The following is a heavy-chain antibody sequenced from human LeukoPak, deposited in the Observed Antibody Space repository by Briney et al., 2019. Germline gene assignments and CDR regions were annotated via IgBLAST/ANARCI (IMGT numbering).Heavy chain of an antibody. J-gene: IGHJ3*02. D-gene: IGHD3-9*01. CDR2: IRSKANSYAT. CDR3: TSRAILTVYALDI. CDR1: GFTFSSYG. V-gene: IGHV3-73*01. Sequence: GGSLRLSCAASGFTFSSYGMSWVRQASGEGLEWVGRIRSKANSYATAYAASVKGRFPISRDDSKNTAYLQMNSLKTEDTAVYYCTSRAILTVYALDIWGQGTMVTVSS.